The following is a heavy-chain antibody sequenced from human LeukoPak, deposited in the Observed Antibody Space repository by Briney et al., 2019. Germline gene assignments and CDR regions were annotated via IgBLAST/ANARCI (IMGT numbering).Heavy chain of an antibody. CDR1: GFTFSSYG. J-gene: IGHJ4*02. D-gene: IGHD6-6*01. CDR2: IWYDGSNK. CDR3: AKEGSAKGYFDY. Sequence: GGSLRLSCAASGFTFSSYGMHWVRQAPGKGLEWVAVIWYDGSNKYYADSVKGRFTISRDNAKNSLYLQMNSLRAEDTAVYYCAKEGSAKGYFDYWGQGTLVTVSS. V-gene: IGHV3-33*03.